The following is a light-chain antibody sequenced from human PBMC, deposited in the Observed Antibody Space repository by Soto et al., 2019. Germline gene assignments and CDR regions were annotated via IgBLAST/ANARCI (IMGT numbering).Light chain of an antibody. CDR3: APWDDRLSGWL. Sequence: QSVLTQPPSASGTPGQSVAFSCSGSISNLGTNYVYWYQQLPGTAPKLLISRSNQRPSGVPDRFSGSKSGTSASLAISGLRCEYEGDYYCAPWDDRLSGWLFGGGTKHTVL. CDR1: ISNLGTNY. V-gene: IGLV1-47*01. CDR2: RSN. J-gene: IGLJ3*02.